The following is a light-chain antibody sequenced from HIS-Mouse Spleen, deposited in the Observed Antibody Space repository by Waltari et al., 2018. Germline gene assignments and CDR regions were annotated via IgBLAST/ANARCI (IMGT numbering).Light chain of an antibody. CDR2: EDR. CDR3: YSTDSSGNHRV. V-gene: IGLV3-10*01. Sequence: SYELTQPPSVSVSPGQTARITCFGDALPKKYAYWYQQKSGQAPVLVTYEDRKRPSGIPGRFSGSSSVTRATLTISGAQVEDEADYYCYSTDSSGNHRVFGGGTKLTVL. J-gene: IGLJ2*01. CDR1: ALPKKY.